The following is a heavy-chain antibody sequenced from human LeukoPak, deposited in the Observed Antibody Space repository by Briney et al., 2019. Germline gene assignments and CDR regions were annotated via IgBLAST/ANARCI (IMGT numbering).Heavy chain of an antibody. CDR1: GGTFSSYA. CDR2: IIPIFGTA. Sequence: GASVKVSCKASGGTFSSYAISWVRQAPGQGLEWMGGIIPIFGTANYAQKFQGRVTMTRDTSTSTVYMELSSLRSEDTAVYYCARRWSGMDVWGQGTTVTVSS. J-gene: IGHJ6*02. V-gene: IGHV1-69*05. CDR3: ARRWSGMDV. D-gene: IGHD2-8*01.